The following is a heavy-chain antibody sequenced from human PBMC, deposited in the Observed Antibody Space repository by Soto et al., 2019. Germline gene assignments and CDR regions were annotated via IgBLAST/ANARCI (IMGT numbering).Heavy chain of an antibody. CDR1: RGSISSDDSY. CDR3: ARGMKAWGPTMIYRGACDS. J-gene: IGHJ3*02. CDR2: LYCSGST. Sequence: SETLSLTCPVARGSISSDDSYCRWIRQHPRKSLQGIGYLYCSGSTAYNPSLKSRVTISVDTSKNQFSLKLSSVTAADTAVYYGARGMKAWGPTMIYRGACDSWGQGTMVTLAS. V-gene: IGHV4-31*03. D-gene: IGHD3-22*01.